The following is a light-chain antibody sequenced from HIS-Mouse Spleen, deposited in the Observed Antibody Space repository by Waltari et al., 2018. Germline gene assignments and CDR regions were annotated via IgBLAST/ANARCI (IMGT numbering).Light chain of an antibody. J-gene: IGLJ2*01. CDR3: YSAADNNVV. Sequence: SYELTQPSSVSVSPGQTARIPCPGGVRAKKYARWFQQKPGQAPVLVIYKDSERPSGIPGRFSGSSSGTTVTLTSSGAQVEDEADYYCYSAADNNVVFGGGTKLTVL. V-gene: IGLV3-27*01. CDR1: VRAKKY. CDR2: KDS.